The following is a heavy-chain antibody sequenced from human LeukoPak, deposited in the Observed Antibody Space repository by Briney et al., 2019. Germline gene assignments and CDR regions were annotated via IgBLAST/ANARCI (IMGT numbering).Heavy chain of an antibody. D-gene: IGHD3-10*01. CDR3: TRLYDSGFDY. V-gene: IGHV3-73*01. CDR1: GFTFSGSA. Sequence: GGSLRLSCAASGFTFSGSAMHWVRQASGKGLEWVGRIRSKGNDYATAYAAPVKGRFTISRDDSKNTAYLQMNRLKTEDTAVHYCTRLYDSGFDYWGQGPPVTVSS. CDR2: IRSKGNDYAT. J-gene: IGHJ4*02.